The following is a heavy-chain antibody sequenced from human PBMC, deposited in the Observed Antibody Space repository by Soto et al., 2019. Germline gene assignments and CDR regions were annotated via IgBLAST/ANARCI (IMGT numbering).Heavy chain of an antibody. Sequence: SETLSLTCAVSGGSISSGGYSWSWIRQPPGKGLEWIGYIYHSGSTYYNPSLKSRVTISVDMSKNQFSLKLTSVTAADTAVYYCARHGAIYSNSWYDFDYWGQGTLVTVSS. CDR2: IYHSGST. CDR1: GGSISSGGYS. D-gene: IGHD5-18*01. J-gene: IGHJ4*02. CDR3: ARHGAIYSNSWYDFDY. V-gene: IGHV4-30-2*05.